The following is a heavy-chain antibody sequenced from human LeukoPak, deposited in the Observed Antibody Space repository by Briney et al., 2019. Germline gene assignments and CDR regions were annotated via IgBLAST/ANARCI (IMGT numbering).Heavy chain of an antibody. V-gene: IGHV4-38-2*02. CDR3: ARDETYSTDWQSNHYYYYMDV. CDR1: GYSISSGYY. D-gene: IGHD6-19*01. J-gene: IGHJ6*03. Sequence: SETLSLTCTVSGYSISSGYYWGWIRQPPLKGLEWIGSIYHSGRTYYNPSLKSRVTISVDTSKNQFSLKLSSVTAADTAVYYCARDETYSTDWQSNHYYYYMDVWGKGTTVTVSS. CDR2: IYHSGRT.